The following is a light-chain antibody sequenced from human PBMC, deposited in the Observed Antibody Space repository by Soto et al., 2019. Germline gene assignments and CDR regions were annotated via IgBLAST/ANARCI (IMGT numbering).Light chain of an antibody. Sequence: QSVLTHPRSVSGSPGQSVTISCTGTSSDVGNYDYVSWHQQHPGKAPKLMIYDVTKRPSGVPDRFSGSKSGNTASLTISGLQAEDEADYYCCSYVSSYSYVFGTGTKVTVL. V-gene: IGLV2-11*01. CDR2: DVT. CDR1: SSDVGNYDY. CDR3: CSYVSSYSYV. J-gene: IGLJ1*01.